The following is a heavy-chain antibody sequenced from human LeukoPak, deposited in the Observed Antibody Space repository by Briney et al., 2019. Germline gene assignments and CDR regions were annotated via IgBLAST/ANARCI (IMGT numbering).Heavy chain of an antibody. V-gene: IGHV1-2*02. Sequence: ASMKVSCKASGYTFTGYYMHWVRQAPGQGLEWMGWINPNSGGTNYAQKFQGRVTMTRDTSISTAYMELSRLRSDDTAVYYCARDLWFSSGWSIRDYWGQGTLVTVSS. J-gene: IGHJ4*02. D-gene: IGHD6-19*01. CDR1: GYTFTGYY. CDR2: INPNSGGT. CDR3: ARDLWFSSGWSIRDY.